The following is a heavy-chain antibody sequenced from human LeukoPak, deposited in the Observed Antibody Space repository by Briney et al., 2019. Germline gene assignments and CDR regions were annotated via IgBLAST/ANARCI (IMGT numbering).Heavy chain of an antibody. D-gene: IGHD2-2*01. J-gene: IGHJ6*03. CDR3: ATEDIVVVPAASGRLSYYYYYMDV. CDR2: ISVSGNT. CDR1: GFTLSSYA. V-gene: IGHV3-23*01. Sequence: GGSLRLSCAASGFTLSSYAMSWVRQGPGKGLEWVSAISVSGNTYHADSVKGRFTISRDSSKNTLYLQMNSLRAGDAAVYYCATEDIVVVPAASGRLSYYYYYMDVWGKGTTVTISS.